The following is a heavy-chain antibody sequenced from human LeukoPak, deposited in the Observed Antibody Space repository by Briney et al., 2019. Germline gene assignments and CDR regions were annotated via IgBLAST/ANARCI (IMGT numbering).Heavy chain of an antibody. CDR3: VKLYCGGGYCYEAY. V-gene: IGHV3-30*02. CDR1: GFTFSSYA. J-gene: IGHJ4*02. CDR2: IRYDGSNR. D-gene: IGHD2-15*01. Sequence: PGGSLRLSCAASGFTFSSYAMHWVRQAPGRGLEWVASIRYDGSNRYYADSVQGRFTISRDNSNNTLYLQLNSLRAEDTALYYCVKLYCGGGYCYEAYWGQGTLVTVSS.